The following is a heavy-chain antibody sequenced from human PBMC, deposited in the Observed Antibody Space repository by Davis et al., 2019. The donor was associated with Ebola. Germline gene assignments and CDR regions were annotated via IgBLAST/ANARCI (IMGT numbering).Heavy chain of an antibody. CDR3: ARDSVVPAAMGPYYYYYGMDV. CDR2: IIPIFGTA. V-gene: IGHV1-69*06. Sequence: SVKVSCKASGYTFTSYGISWVRQAPGQGLEWMGGIIPIFGTANYAQKFQGRVTITADKSTSTAYMELSSLRSEDTAVYYCARDSVVPAAMGPYYYYYGMDVWGQGTTVTVSS. D-gene: IGHD2-2*01. J-gene: IGHJ6*02. CDR1: GYTFTSYG.